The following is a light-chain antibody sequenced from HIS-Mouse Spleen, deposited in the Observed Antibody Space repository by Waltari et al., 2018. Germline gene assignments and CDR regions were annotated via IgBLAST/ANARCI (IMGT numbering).Light chain of an antibody. CDR3: YSTDSSGNHRV. CDR1: ALPKKY. CDR2: EDS. J-gene: IGLJ2*01. V-gene: IGLV3-10*01. Sequence: SYELTQPPSVSVSPGQTARITCSGDALPKKYAYWYQQKSGQAPVLGIYEDSKRPSGTPERFSGSRAGTMATLTISGAQVEDEADYYCYSTDSSGNHRVFGGGTKLTVL.